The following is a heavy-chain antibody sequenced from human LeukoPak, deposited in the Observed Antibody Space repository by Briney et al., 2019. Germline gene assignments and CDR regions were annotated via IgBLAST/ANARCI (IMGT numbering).Heavy chain of an antibody. CDR2: ISAYNGNT. CDR1: GYTFTSYG. Sequence: GSSVKVSCKASGYTFTSYGISWVRQAPGQGLEWMGWISAYNGNTNYAQKLQGRVTMTTDTSTSTAYMELRSLRSDDTAVYYCARAGDDYGDYYFDYWGQGTLVTVSS. D-gene: IGHD4-17*01. V-gene: IGHV1-18*01. CDR3: ARAGDDYGDYYFDY. J-gene: IGHJ4*02.